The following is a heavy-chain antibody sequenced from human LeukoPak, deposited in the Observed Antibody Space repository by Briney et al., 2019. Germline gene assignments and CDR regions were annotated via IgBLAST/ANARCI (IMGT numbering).Heavy chain of an antibody. CDR1: GGSTTNSSYY. V-gene: IGHV4-39*01. Sequence: SETLSLTCTVSGGSTTNSSYYWVWIRQPPGEGLKWIGSMFHGGSTYDNPSLKSRVTISGDTSKNQFSLKLTSVIATDTAIYYCARAFSSGYWFDPWGQGTLVTVSS. CDR3: ARAFSSGYWFDP. CDR2: MFHGGST. J-gene: IGHJ5*02. D-gene: IGHD3-22*01.